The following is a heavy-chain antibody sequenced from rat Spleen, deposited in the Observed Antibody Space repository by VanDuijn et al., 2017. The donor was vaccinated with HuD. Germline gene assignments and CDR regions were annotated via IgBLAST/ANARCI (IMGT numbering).Heavy chain of an antibody. CDR2: ISYSGST. V-gene: IGHV3-1*01. D-gene: IGHD1-6*01. Sequence: EVQLQESGPGLVKPSQSLSLTCSVTGHAITSSYRWNWIRKFPGNKMEWMGYISYSGSTSYNPSLKSRISITRDTSKNQFFLQLNSVTTEDTATYYCAREADKPFHYFDYWGQGVMVTVSS. CDR3: AREADKPFHYFDY. J-gene: IGHJ2*01. CDR1: GHAITSSY.